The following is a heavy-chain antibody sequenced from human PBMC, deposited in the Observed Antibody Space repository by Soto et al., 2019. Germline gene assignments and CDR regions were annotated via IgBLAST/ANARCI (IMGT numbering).Heavy chain of an antibody. D-gene: IGHD3-10*01. J-gene: IGHJ6*02. CDR2: VSDHNGKT. V-gene: IGHV1-18*01. CDR1: GYRFTDYG. CDR3: AIEGYQSGSGNYSPRRDYGMDV. Sequence: QVQLVQSGSEVKKPGALVKVSCKTSGYRFTDYGISWVRQAPGQGLEWMGRVSDHNGKTNYAQKLRGRIFMTTDTSMRTGYMELRSLGSDDTAVYFCAIEGYQSGSGNYSPRRDYGMDVWGQGTTVTVSS.